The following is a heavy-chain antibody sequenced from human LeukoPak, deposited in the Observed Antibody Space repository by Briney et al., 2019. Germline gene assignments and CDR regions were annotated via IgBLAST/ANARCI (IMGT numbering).Heavy chain of an antibody. CDR1: GGSFSGYY. CDR2: INHSGST. J-gene: IGHJ4*02. D-gene: IGHD2-15*01. V-gene: IGHV4-34*01. CDR3: ARGGPRYCSGGSCYFGY. Sequence: KPSETLSLTCAVYGGSFSGYYWSWIRQPPGKGQEWIGEINHSGSTNYNPSLKSRVTISVDTSKNQFSLKLSSVTAADTAVYYCARGGPRYCSGGSCYFGYWGQGTLVTVSS.